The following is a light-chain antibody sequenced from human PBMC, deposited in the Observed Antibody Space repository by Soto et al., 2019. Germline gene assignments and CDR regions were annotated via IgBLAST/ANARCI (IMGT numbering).Light chain of an antibody. J-gene: IGKJ2*01. CDR2: AAS. CDR3: QQSYSSPFT. Sequence: DIQMTQSPSSLSASVGDRITVTCRASQSIASYLNWYQQKPGKAPKLLIYAASSLQSGVPSRFSVGGSGTDFTLTINSLQPEDFSTYFFQQSYSSPFTFGQGTKLEIK. V-gene: IGKV1-39*01. CDR1: QSIASY.